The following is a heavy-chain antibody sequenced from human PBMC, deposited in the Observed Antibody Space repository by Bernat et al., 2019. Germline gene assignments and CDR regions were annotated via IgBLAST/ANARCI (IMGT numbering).Heavy chain of an antibody. Sequence: VQLVESGGGLVQPGGSLRLSCAASGFTFNSYAMNWIRQPPGKGLEWIGNIYYSGSTYYNPSLKSRVTISVDTSKNQISLKLNSVTAADTAVYYCARQDLIHFDFWGQGILVTVSS. CDR3: ARQDLIHFDF. CDR2: IYYSGST. J-gene: IGHJ4*02. D-gene: IGHD2-8*01. V-gene: IGHV4-39*01. CDR1: GFTFNSYA.